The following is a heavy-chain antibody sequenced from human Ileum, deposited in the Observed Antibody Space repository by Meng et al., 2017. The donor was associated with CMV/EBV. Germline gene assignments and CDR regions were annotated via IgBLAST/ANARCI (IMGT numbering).Heavy chain of an antibody. CDR1: GYTFTDYY. J-gene: IGHJ4*02. CDR3: ARDGTAATRERGLAF. D-gene: IGHD6-6*01. V-gene: IGHV1-2*02. CDR2: IEPSSGDT. Sequence: QVHLVQSGVELRKPXXSXKVXCXASGYTFTDYYMHWVRQAPGQGLEWMGWIEPSSGDTLYAQKFQGRVTMTREKSINTVYMEMTSLKSDDTAVYYCARDGTAATRERGLAFWGQGTLVTVSS.